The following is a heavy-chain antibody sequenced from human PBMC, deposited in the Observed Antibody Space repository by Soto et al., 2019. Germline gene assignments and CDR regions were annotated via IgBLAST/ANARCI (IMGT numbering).Heavy chain of an antibody. CDR2: ISWNSGSI. CDR1: GFTFDDYA. CDR3: AKDYSDILTGYFDY. Sequence: GGSLRLSCAASGFTFDDYAMHWVRQAPGKGLEWVSGISWNSGSIGYADSVKGRFTISRDNAKNSLYLQMNSLRAEDTALYYCAKDYSDILTGYFDYWGQGTLVTVSS. J-gene: IGHJ4*02. D-gene: IGHD3-9*01. V-gene: IGHV3-9*01.